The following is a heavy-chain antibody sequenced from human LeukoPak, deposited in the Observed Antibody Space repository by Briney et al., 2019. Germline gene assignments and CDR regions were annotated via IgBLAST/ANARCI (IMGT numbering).Heavy chain of an antibody. CDR2: MHYSGSS. CDR3: ARLVTSNCFDP. CDR1: GCSISSYD. Sequence: SETLSLTCTVSGCSISSYDWCWSWQPPGKGLEWIGYMHYSGSSNYNPSLKSRVTTSVDTSQNQFSLKLRSVSAADRAEYYCARLVTSNCFDPWGQGTLVTVTS. J-gene: IGHJ5*02. D-gene: IGHD2-21*02. V-gene: IGHV4-59*08.